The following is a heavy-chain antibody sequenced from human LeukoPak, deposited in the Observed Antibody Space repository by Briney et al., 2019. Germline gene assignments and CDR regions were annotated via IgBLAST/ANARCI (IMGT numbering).Heavy chain of an antibody. CDR2: ISSSSSYI. CDR3: ARDPGSSWYPSNWFDP. Sequence: GGSLRLSCAASGFTFSSYSMNWVRQAPGKGLEWVSSISSSSSYIYYADSVKGRFTISRDNAKNSLYLQMNSLRAEDTAVYYCARDPGSSWYPSNWFDPWGQGTLVTVSS. CDR1: GFTFSSYS. J-gene: IGHJ5*02. D-gene: IGHD6-13*01. V-gene: IGHV3-21*01.